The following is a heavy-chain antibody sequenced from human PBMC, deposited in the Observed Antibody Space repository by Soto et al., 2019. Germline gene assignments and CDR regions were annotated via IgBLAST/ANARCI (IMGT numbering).Heavy chain of an antibody. CDR1: GFTFSSYG. CDR2: IWYDGSNK. D-gene: IGHD4-17*01. J-gene: IGHJ2*01. Sequence: QVQLVESGGGVVQPGRSLRLSCAASGFTFSSYGMHWVRQAPGKGLEWVAVIWYDGSNKYYADSVKGRLTIARDNSRNTLYLQMNSLRAEDTAVYYCASARDYGDCVWSFDLWGRGTLVTVSS. V-gene: IGHV3-33*01. CDR3: ASARDYGDCVWSFDL.